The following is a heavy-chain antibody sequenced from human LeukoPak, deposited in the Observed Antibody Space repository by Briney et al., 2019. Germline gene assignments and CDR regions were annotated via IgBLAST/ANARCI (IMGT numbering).Heavy chain of an antibody. J-gene: IGHJ3*02. Sequence: SETLSLTCTVCGGSISSYYWSWIRQPPGKGLEWIGYIYNSGSTNYNPSLKSRVTISVDTSKNQFSLKLSSVTAADTAVYYCARRRRGYSGYEDAFDIWGQGTMVTVSS. CDR2: IYNSGST. V-gene: IGHV4-59*08. CDR3: ARRRRGYSGYEDAFDI. CDR1: GGSISSYY. D-gene: IGHD5-12*01.